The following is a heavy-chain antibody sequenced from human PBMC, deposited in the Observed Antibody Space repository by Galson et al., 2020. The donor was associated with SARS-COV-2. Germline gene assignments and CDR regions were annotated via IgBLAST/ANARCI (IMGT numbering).Heavy chain of an antibody. V-gene: IGHV3-23*01. D-gene: IGHD3-22*01. CDR3: AKVRLLYYDDSSGRNWFDP. CDR1: GFTFSSYA. J-gene: IGHJ5*02. Sequence: GGSLRLSCAASGFTFSSYAMSWVRQAPGKGLEWVSAISGSGGSTYYADSVKGRFTISRDNSKNTLYLQMNSLRAEDTAVYYCAKVRLLYYDDSSGRNWFDPWGQGTLVTVSS. CDR2: ISGSGGST.